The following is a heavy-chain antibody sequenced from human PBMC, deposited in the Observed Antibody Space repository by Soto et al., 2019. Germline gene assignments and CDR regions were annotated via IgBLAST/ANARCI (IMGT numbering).Heavy chain of an antibody. D-gene: IGHD3-22*01. J-gene: IGHJ4*02. V-gene: IGHV3-33*06. CDR2: IWYDGSKK. CDR3: AKGQDYDISPLDY. CDR1: GFTFSSYG. Sequence: GGSLRLSCAASGFTFSSYGMDWVRQAPGKGLEWVAVIWYDGSKKYYGDSVKGRFTISRDNSKNMLYLQMNSLRAEDTAVYYCAKGQDYDISPLDYGGQGTLVTVSS.